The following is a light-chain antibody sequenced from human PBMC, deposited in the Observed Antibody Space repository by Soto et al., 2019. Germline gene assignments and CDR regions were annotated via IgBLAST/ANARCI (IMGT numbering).Light chain of an antibody. V-gene: IGKV1-39*01. Sequence: DIQMTQSPSSLSASVGDRVTITCRASQSISSNLNWYQQKPGEAPKLLIYVASSFQSGVPSRFSGSESGTDYTLTISSLQPDDFGTYYCQQSYSTPYTFGQGTKLEIK. CDR2: VAS. J-gene: IGKJ2*01. CDR3: QQSYSTPYT. CDR1: QSISSN.